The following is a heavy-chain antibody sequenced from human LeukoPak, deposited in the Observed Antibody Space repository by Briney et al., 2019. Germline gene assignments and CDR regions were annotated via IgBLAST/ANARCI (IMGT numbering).Heavy chain of an antibody. CDR1: GYSISSGYY. Sequence: SETLSLTCTVSGYSISSGYYWAWIRQSPGKGLEGIGSVYYSGTTHYESSLKSRVSISIDTSKTQFALKVNSVTVADTAVYYCARILDLVTTKTIDYWGQGSLVIVSS. CDR3: ARILDLVTTKTIDY. V-gene: IGHV4-38-2*02. CDR2: VYYSGTT. D-gene: IGHD2-21*02. J-gene: IGHJ4*02.